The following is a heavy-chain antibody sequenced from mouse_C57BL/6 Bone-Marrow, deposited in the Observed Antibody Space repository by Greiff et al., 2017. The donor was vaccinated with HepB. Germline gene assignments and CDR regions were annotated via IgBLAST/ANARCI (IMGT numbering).Heavy chain of an antibody. CDR3: AREEWLDYFDY. Sequence: QVQLQQPGAELVMPGASVKLSCKASGYTFTSYWMHWVKQRPGQGLEWIGEIDPSDSYTNYNQKFKSKSTLTVDKSSSTAYMQLSSLTSEDSAVYYCAREEWLDYFDYWGQGTTLTVSS. J-gene: IGHJ2*01. CDR1: GYTFTSYW. CDR2: IDPSDSYT. V-gene: IGHV1-69*01. D-gene: IGHD2-2*01.